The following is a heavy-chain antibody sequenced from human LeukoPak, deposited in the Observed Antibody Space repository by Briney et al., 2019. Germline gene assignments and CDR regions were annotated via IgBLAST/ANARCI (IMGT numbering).Heavy chain of an antibody. D-gene: IGHD3-10*01. V-gene: IGHV3-11*01. Sequence: PGGSLRLSCAASGFTFSDYYMSWIRQAPGKGREWFSYISSSGSTIYYADSVKGRFTIARDNAKNSLYLQMNSLRAEDTAVYYCARRGYYGSGSYSPWGQGTLVTVSS. CDR3: ARRGYYGSGSYSP. CDR2: ISSSGSTI. J-gene: IGHJ4*02. CDR1: GFTFSDYY.